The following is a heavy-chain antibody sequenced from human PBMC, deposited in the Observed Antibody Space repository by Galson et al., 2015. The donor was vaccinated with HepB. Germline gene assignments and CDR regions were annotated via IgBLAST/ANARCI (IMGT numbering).Heavy chain of an antibody. CDR1: GFTFSSHS. CDR3: ARDYDFWSGPPLYFDY. J-gene: IGHJ4*02. D-gene: IGHD3-3*01. V-gene: IGHV3-21*01. Sequence: SLRLSCAASGFTFSSHSMNWVRQAPGKGLEWVSSISSSSSYIYYADSVKGRFTISRDNAKNSLYLQMNSLRAEDTAVYYCARDYDFWSGPPLYFDYWGQGTLVTVSS. CDR2: ISSSSSYI.